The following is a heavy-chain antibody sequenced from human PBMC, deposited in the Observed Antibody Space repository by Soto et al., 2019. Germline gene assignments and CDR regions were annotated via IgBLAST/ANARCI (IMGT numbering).Heavy chain of an antibody. CDR2: FDPEDGET. Sequence: QVQLVQSGAEVKKPGASVKVSCKVSGYTLTELSMHWVRQAPGKGLEWMGGFDPEDGETIYAQKFQGRVTMTEDTSTDTAYMELSSLRSEDTAVYYCATSKSYYYDSSGYYGWFDPWGQGTLVTVSS. V-gene: IGHV1-24*01. D-gene: IGHD3-22*01. J-gene: IGHJ5*02. CDR3: ATSKSYYYDSSGYYGWFDP. CDR1: GYTLTELS.